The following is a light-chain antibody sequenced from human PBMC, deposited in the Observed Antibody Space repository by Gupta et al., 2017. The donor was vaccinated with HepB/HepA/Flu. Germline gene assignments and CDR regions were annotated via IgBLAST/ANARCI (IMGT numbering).Light chain of an antibody. J-gene: IGKJ4*01. CDR1: QAINKY. CDR2: AAS. CDR3: QNYDSDLTT. V-gene: IGKV1-27*01. Sequence: EIQMTKYPTSVSASVGARVPITCRASQAINKYLAWYQQQPGKVPKLLIYAASTLQSGVPSRFSGTGSGTDFTLTSSSLQPEDVATYYCQNYDSDLTTFGGGTKIEI.